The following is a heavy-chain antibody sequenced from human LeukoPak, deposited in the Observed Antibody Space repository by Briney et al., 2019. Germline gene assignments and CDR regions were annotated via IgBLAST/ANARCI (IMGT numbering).Heavy chain of an antibody. Sequence: GGSLRLSCAASGFIFSSYAMHWVRQAPGKGLEWVAVISYDGSNKYYADSVKGRFTISRDNSKNTLYLQMNSLRAEDTAVYYCAMARGPYSGYDSPFDYWGQGTLVTVSS. D-gene: IGHD5-12*01. J-gene: IGHJ4*02. V-gene: IGHV3-30*04. CDR2: ISYDGSNK. CDR1: GFIFSSYA. CDR3: AMARGPYSGYDSPFDY.